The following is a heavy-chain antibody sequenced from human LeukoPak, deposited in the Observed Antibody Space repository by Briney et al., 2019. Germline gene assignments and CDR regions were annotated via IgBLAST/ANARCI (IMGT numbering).Heavy chain of an antibody. D-gene: IGHD3-9*01. J-gene: IGHJ4*02. CDR3: ARELGHYDILTGYYRGYFDY. CDR2: IIPIFGTA. CDR1: GGTFSSYA. Sequence: ASVKVSCKASGGTFSSYAISWVRQAPGQGLEWMGGIIPIFGTANYAQKFQGRVTITTDESTSTTYMELSGLRSEDTAVYYCARELGHYDILTGYYRGYFDYWGQGTLVTVSS. V-gene: IGHV1-69*05.